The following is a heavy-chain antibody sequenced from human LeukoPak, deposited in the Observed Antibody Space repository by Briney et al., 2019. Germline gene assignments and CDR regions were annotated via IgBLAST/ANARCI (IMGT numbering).Heavy chain of an antibody. V-gene: IGHV1-46*01. Sequence: ASVKVSCKASGYTFTSYYMHWVRQAPGQGLEWMGIINPSGGSTSYAQKFQGRVTMTRDMSTSTVYMELSSLRSEDTAVYYCARMVGRGARRYYYYYMDVWGKGTTVTISS. CDR2: INPSGGST. D-gene: IGHD1-26*01. CDR3: ARMVGRGARRYYYYYMDV. J-gene: IGHJ6*03. CDR1: GYTFTSYY.